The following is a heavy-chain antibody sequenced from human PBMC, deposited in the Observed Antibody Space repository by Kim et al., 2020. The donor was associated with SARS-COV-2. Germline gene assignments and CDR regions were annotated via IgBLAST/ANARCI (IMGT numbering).Heavy chain of an antibody. D-gene: IGHD1-1*01. Sequence: AGSVKGRFTVSRDKSKNIVYLQLDSLRGRDTATYYCARDVGSNSLDYFDYWGLGTLVTVSS. CDR3: ARDVGSNSLDYFDY. J-gene: IGHJ4*02. V-gene: IGHV3-23*01.